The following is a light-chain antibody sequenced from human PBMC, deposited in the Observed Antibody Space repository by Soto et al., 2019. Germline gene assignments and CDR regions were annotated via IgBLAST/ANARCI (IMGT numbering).Light chain of an antibody. J-gene: IGKJ1*01. CDR1: QSVSSSY. CDR3: QQYGTSFWT. Sequence: EIVLTQSPGTLSLSPGERATLSCRTSQSVSSSYLAWYQQKPGQAPRLLIYGASTRATGIPDRFSGSGSGTDFTLTIRRLEPEDFAVYYCQQYGTSFWTFGQGTKVDIK. CDR2: GAS. V-gene: IGKV3-20*01.